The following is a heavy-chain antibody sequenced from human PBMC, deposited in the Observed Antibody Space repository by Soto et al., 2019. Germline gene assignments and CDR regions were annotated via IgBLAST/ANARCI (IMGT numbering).Heavy chain of an antibody. V-gene: IGHV3-30*18. J-gene: IGHJ4*02. CDR1: VLPFSNYG. D-gene: IGHD2-2*01. CDR2: ISYDGDNE. Sequence: GGSLRLSCAASVLPFSNYGMHWVRQAPGKGLEWVAIISYDGDNEYYADSVRGRFTISRDNSKNTLYLQTSSLRHEDTAVYYCAKDGGPVYCNSPGCSAKHFDYWGQGTLVTVSS. CDR3: AKDGGPVYCNSPGCSAKHFDY.